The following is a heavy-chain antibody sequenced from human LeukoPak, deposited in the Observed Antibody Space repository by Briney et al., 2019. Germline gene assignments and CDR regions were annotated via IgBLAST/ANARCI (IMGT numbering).Heavy chain of an antibody. V-gene: IGHV1-69-2*01. Sequence: ATVKISCKVSGYTFTDYYMHWVQQAPGKGLEWMGLVDPEDGETIYAEEFQGRVTITADTSTDTAYMELSSLGSEDTAVYYCATGHYYRGAFDIWGQGTMVTVSS. CDR2: VDPEDGET. J-gene: IGHJ3*02. CDR3: ATGHYYRGAFDI. CDR1: GYTFTDYY. D-gene: IGHD3-22*01.